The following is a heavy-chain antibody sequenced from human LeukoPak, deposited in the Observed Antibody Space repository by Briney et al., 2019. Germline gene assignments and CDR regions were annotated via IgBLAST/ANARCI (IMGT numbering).Heavy chain of an antibody. J-gene: IGHJ5*02. CDR2: INAGNGNT. V-gene: IGHV1-3*01. CDR3: ARDPLPLYCTNGVCNTYNWFDP. Sequence: ASVKVSCKASGYTFTSYAMHWVRQAPGQRLEWMGWINAGNGNTKYSQKFQGRVTITRDTSASTAYMELSSLRSEDTAVYYCARDPLPLYCTNGVCNTYNWFDPWGQGTLVTVSS. D-gene: IGHD2-8*01. CDR1: GYTFTSYA.